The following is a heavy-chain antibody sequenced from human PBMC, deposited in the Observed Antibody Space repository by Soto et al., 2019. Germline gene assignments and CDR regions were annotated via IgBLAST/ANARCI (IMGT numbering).Heavy chain of an antibody. J-gene: IGHJ4*02. CDR1: GGTFSSYA. Sequence: QVQLVQSGAEVKKPGSSVKVSCKASGGTFSSYAISWVRQAPGQGLEWMGGIIPIFGTANYAQKFQGRVTMTGDESTSQAYRARSSLRYEDTAVYYCASTIAAAGSEGYFDYWGQGTLVTVSS. CDR2: IIPIFGTA. D-gene: IGHD6-13*01. CDR3: ASTIAAAGSEGYFDY. V-gene: IGHV1-69*12.